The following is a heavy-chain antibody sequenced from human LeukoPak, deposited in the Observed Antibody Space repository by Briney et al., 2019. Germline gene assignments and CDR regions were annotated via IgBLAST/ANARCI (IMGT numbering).Heavy chain of an antibody. Sequence: GGSLRLSCAASGFTFSNYAMSWVRQAPGKGLEWVSTITDSGGTTYYADSVKGRFTISRGNSKNTLYLQMNSLRDEDTAVYYCAKVPYSDYGAGRPPFMDVWGHGTTVAISS. J-gene: IGHJ6*02. CDR3: AKVPYSDYGAGRPPFMDV. CDR1: GFTFSNYA. CDR2: ITDSGGTT. V-gene: IGHV3-23*01. D-gene: IGHD3-10*01.